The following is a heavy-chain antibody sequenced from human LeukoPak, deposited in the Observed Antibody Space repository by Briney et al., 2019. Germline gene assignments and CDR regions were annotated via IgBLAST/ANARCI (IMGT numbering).Heavy chain of an antibody. J-gene: IGHJ6*04. CDR1: GRSFSGYY. CDR3: ARTVPSPEGTTGLTLSVYHYGLDV. D-gene: IGHD1-1*01. V-gene: IGHV4-34*01. Sequence: SETLSLTCAVYGRSFSGYYWSWIRQPPGKGLEWIGEINHSGSTKYNPSLKSRVTISVDTSKNQFSLKLSSVTAADTAVYFCARTVPSPEGTTGLTLSVYHYGLDVWGKGTTVTVSS. CDR2: INHSGST.